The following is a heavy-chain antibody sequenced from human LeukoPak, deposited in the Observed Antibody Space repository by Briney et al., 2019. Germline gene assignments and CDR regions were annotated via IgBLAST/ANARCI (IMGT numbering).Heavy chain of an antibody. CDR1: GGTFSSYA. D-gene: IGHD6-13*01. CDR2: IIPIFGTT. Sequence: ASVKVSCKASGGTFSSYAISWVRQAPGQGLEWMGGIIPIFGTTNYAQKFQGRVTITADESTSTAYMELSSLRSEDTAVYYCARDYIAAAGGVFDYWGQGTLVTVSS. CDR3: ARDYIAAAGGVFDY. J-gene: IGHJ4*02. V-gene: IGHV1-69*13.